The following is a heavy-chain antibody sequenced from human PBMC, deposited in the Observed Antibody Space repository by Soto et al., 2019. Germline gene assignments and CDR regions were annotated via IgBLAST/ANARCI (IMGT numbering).Heavy chain of an antibody. Sequence: PVKVSCKAAGGTFSSYAISWVRHAPGQGLEWMGGIIPIFGTANYAQKFQGRVTITADESTSTAYMELSSLRSEDTAVYYCARAERSSSIAPYYGMDVWGQGTTGTVSS. J-gene: IGHJ6*02. CDR2: IIPIFGTA. CDR1: GGTFSSYA. V-gene: IGHV1-69*13. D-gene: IGHD6-6*01. CDR3: ARAERSSSIAPYYGMDV.